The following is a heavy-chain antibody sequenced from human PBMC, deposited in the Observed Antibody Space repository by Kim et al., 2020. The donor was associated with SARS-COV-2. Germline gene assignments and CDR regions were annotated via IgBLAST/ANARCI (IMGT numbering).Heavy chain of an antibody. CDR1: GYSFTSYW. V-gene: IGHV5-51*01. D-gene: IGHD2-21*02. CDR2: IYPGDSDT. J-gene: IGHJ4*02. Sequence: GESLKISCKGSGYSFTSYWIGWVRQMPGKGLEWMGIIYPGDSDTRYSPSFQGQVTISADKSISTAYLQWSSLKASDTAMYYCARLSVGPHIVVVTAIDYWGQGTLVTVSS. CDR3: ARLSVGPHIVVVTAIDY.